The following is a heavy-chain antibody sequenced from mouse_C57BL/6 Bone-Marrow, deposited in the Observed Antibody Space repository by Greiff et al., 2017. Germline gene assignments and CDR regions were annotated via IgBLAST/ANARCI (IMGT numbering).Heavy chain of an antibody. CDR3: ARRGTYQPNWYFDV. CDR1: GFTFSSSG. D-gene: IGHD2-14*01. J-gene: IGHJ1*03. V-gene: IGHV5-6*01. Sequence: EVQLVESGGDLVKPGGSLKLSCAASGFTFSSSGMSWVRQTPDKRLEWVATISSGGSYTYYPDSVKGRFTISRDNAKNTLYLHMSSLKSEDTAMYYCARRGTYQPNWYFDVWGTGTTVTVSS. CDR2: ISSGGSYT.